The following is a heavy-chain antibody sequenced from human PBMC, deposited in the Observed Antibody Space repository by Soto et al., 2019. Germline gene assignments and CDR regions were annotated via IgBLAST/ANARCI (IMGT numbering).Heavy chain of an antibody. V-gene: IGHV4-34*01. D-gene: IGHD3-9*01. CDR3: ARSVILTGGSYKGLIRLHYFDT. CDR2: INHSGST. J-gene: IGHJ4*02. CDR1: GGSFSGYY. Sequence: PSETLSLTCAVYGGSFSGYYWTWIRQPPGTGLEWIGEINHSGSTNYNPSLKSRVTISVDTSKNQFSLKLTSVTAADTAVYYCARSVILTGGSYKGLIRLHYFDTWGPGTLVTVSS.